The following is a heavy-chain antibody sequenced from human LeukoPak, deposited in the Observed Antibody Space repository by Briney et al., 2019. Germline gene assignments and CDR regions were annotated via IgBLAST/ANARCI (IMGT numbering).Heavy chain of an antibody. V-gene: IGHV4-59*01. CDR1: GASIRRYF. Sequence: SETLSLACSVSGASIRRYFWSWIRQSPGKGLEWIGYVYDNDISNFNPSLESRVTILVDRSKSQFSLKLRSVTAADTAVYYCARGLVLATDDAFDIWGPGTIVTVSS. CDR2: VYDNDIS. J-gene: IGHJ3*02. CDR3: ARGLVLATDDAFDI. D-gene: IGHD5-12*01.